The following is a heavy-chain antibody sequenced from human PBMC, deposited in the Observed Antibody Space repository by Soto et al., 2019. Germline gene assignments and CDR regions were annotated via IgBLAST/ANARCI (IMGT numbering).Heavy chain of an antibody. V-gene: IGHV4-39*01. CDR1: GGSISSSSYY. CDR3: ASPSNDCGGDCTFVY. Sequence: QLQESGPGLVKPSETLSLTCTVSGGSISSSSYYCVWIRQPPGKGLEWIGSIYYGETTYYNPSLKTRVTISVDTSKNQFSLKLSSVTAADTAVYYCASPSNDCGGDCTFVYWGQGALVTVSS. CDR2: IYYGETT. J-gene: IGHJ4*02. D-gene: IGHD2-21*02.